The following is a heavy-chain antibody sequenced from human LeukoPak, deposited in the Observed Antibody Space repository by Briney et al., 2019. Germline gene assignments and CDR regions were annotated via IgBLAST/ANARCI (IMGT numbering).Heavy chain of an antibody. D-gene: IGHD3-3*01. V-gene: IGHV1-46*03. J-gene: IGHJ4*02. Sequence: ASVKVSCKASGYTFTSYYMHRVRQAPGQGLEWMGIINPSGGSTSYAQKFQGRVTMTRDTSTSTVYMELSSLRSEDTAVYYCARQENYDFWSGYLGYFDYRGQGTLVTVSS. CDR1: GYTFTSYY. CDR2: INPSGGST. CDR3: ARQENYDFWSGYLGYFDY.